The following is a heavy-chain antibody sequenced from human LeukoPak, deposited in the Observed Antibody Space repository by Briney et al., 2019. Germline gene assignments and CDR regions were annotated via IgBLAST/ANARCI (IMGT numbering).Heavy chain of an antibody. CDR1: GFTFSSYA. CDR2: ISYDGSNK. Sequence: GGSLRLSCAASGFTFSSYAMHWVRQAPGKGLEWVALISYDGSNKYYADSVKGRFTISRDNSKNTLYLQMNSLRTEDTAVYYCARARSSGWSCGDYWGQGTLATVSS. V-gene: IGHV3-30*04. D-gene: IGHD6-19*01. CDR3: ARARSSGWSCGDY. J-gene: IGHJ4*02.